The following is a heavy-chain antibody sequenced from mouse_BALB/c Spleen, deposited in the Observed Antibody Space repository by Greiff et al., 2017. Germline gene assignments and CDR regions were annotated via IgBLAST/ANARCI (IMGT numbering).Heavy chain of an antibody. J-gene: IGHJ4*01. Sequence: EVKLVESGGDLVKPGGSLKLSCAASGFTFSSYGMSWVRQTPDKRLEWVATISSGGSYTYYPDSVKGRFTISRDNAKNTLYLQMSSLKSEDTAMYYCARQNYGSSYNYAMDYWGQGTSVTVSS. CDR1: GFTFSSYG. V-gene: IGHV5-6*01. CDR2: ISSGGSYT. D-gene: IGHD1-1*01. CDR3: ARQNYGSSYNYAMDY.